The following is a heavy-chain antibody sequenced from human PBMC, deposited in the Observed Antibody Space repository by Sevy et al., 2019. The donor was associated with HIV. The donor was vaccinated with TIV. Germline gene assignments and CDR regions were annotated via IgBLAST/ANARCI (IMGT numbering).Heavy chain of an antibody. D-gene: IGHD3-22*01. V-gene: IGHV3-23*01. CDR3: AKGGGGHYDPDEIGYYFYYYNMDV. Sequence: GESLKISCAVSGFSFDSYGMTWVRQAPGKGLEWVSGISGSGTRTYYADSVKGRFIISRDNSKNTLYLQMNSLRSEDTAIYYGAKGGGGHYDPDEIGYYFYYYNMDVWGKGTTVTVSS. CDR2: ISGSGTRT. CDR1: GFSFDSYG. J-gene: IGHJ6*03.